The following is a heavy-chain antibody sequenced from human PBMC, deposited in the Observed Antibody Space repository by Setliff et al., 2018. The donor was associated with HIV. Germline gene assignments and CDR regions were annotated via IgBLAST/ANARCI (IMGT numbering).Heavy chain of an antibody. CDR1: GGSVSSSGYY. D-gene: IGHD3-10*01. CDR2: IYTSGST. Sequence: SETLSLTCSVSGGSVSSSGYYWSWIRQSAEKGLEWIGHIYTSGSTNYNPSLKSRVTISVDTSKNQFSLKLRSVTAADTAVYYCARTRSGTYHGEMNWFDPWGQGILVTVSS. V-gene: IGHV4-61*09. J-gene: IGHJ5*02. CDR3: ARTRSGTYHGEMNWFDP.